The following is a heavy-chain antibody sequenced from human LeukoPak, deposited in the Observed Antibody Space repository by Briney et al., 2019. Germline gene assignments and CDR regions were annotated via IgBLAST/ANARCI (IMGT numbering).Heavy chain of an antibody. Sequence: GRSLRLSCAASGFTFSSYAMHWVRQAPGKGLEWVAVISYDGSNKYYADSVKGRFTISRDNSKNTLYLQMNSLRAEDTAVYYCARVAERSVGGSDYWGQGTLVTVSS. J-gene: IGHJ4*02. CDR3: ARVAERSVGGSDY. D-gene: IGHD1-26*01. CDR1: GFTFSSYA. V-gene: IGHV3-30-3*01. CDR2: ISYDGSNK.